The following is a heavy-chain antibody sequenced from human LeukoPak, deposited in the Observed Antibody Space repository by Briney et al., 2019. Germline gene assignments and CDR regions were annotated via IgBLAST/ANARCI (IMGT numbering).Heavy chain of an antibody. CDR1: GYTFTGYY. V-gene: IGHV1-8*03. D-gene: IGHD3-16*02. CDR3: ARSGARYDYVWGSYRLHAFDI. J-gene: IGHJ3*02. Sequence: GASVKVSCKASGYTFTGYYMHWVRQATGQGLEWMGWMNPNSGNTGYAQKFQGRVTITRNTSISTAYMELSSLRSEDTAVYYCARSGARYDYVWGSYRLHAFDIWGQGTMVTVSS. CDR2: MNPNSGNT.